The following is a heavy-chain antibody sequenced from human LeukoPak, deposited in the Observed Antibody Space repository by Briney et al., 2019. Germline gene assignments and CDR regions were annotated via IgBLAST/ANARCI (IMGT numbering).Heavy chain of an antibody. CDR3: ARGPGVEAALYYFDY. V-gene: IGHV4-39*07. CDR1: GGSISSSSYY. CDR2: INHSGST. Sequence: SETLSLTCTVSGGSISSSSYYWGWIRQPPGKGLEWIGEINHSGSTNYNPSLKSRVTISVDTSKNQFSLKLSSVTAADTAVYYCARGPGVEAALYYFDYWGQGTLVTVSS. J-gene: IGHJ4*02. D-gene: IGHD2-15*01.